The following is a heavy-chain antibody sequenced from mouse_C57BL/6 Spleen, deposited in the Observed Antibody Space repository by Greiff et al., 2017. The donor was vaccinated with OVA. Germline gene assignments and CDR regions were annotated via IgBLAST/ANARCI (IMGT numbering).Heavy chain of an antibody. J-gene: IGHJ4*01. V-gene: IGHV1-62-2*01. CDR2: FYPGSGSI. D-gene: IGHD1-1*01. CDR1: GYTFTEYT. CDR3: ARHESPSYYYGSSSYAMDY. Sequence: VQLQQSGAELVKPGASVKLSCKASGYTFTEYTIHWVKQRSGQGLEWIGWFYPGSGSIKYNEKFKDKATLTADKSSSTVYMELSRLTSEDSAVYFCARHESPSYYYGSSSYAMDYWGQGTSVTVSS.